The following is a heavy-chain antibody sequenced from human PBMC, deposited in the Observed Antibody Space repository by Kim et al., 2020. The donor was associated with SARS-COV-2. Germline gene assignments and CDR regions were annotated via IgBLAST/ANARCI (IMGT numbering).Heavy chain of an antibody. CDR2: IDHSGST. D-gene: IGHD3-22*01. CDR3: ARGNLITLIVVVDTWFAP. J-gene: IGHJ5*02. Sequence: SETLSLTCAVYGGSFSGYYWTWIRQPPGKGLEWIGEIDHSGSTNYNPSLKSRVTMSLDTSKNQFSLKLTSVTAADTAVYYFARGNLITLIVVVDTWFAP. CDR1: GGSFSGYY. V-gene: IGHV4-34*01.